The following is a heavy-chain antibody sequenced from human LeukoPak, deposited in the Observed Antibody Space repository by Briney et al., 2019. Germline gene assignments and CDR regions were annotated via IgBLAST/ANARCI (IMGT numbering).Heavy chain of an antibody. CDR1: GGSISSGSYY. CDR3: ARDLADIVVVPAVDAFDI. Sequence: PSETLSPTCTVSGGSISSGSYYGSWIRQPAGKGLEGIGRIYTSGSTNYNPSLKSRVTISVDTSKNQFSLKLSSVTAADTAVYYCARDLADIVVVPAVDAFDIWGQGTMVTVSS. V-gene: IGHV4-61*02. CDR2: IYTSGST. D-gene: IGHD2-2*01. J-gene: IGHJ3*02.